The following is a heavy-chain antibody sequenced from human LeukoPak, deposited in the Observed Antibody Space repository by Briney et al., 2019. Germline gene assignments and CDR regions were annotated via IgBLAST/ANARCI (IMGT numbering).Heavy chain of an antibody. J-gene: IGHJ3*02. CDR3: ANPLYGSGSYYTHGAFDI. D-gene: IGHD3-10*01. CDR2: ISGSGSST. V-gene: IGHV3-23*01. Sequence: GGSLRLSCAASGFTFEAQAMSWVRQAPGKGLEWVSAISGSGSSTYYADSVKGRFTISRDNSKNTLYLQMNSLRAEDTAVYYCANPLYGSGSYYTHGAFDIWGQGTMVTVSS. CDR1: GFTFEAQA.